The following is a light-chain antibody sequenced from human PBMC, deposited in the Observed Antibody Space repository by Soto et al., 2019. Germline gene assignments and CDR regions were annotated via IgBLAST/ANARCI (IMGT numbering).Light chain of an antibody. CDR3: QYRGIWPPGAT. CDR2: DAS. J-gene: IGKJ4*01. V-gene: IGKV3-11*01. Sequence: EIVLTQSPVTLSLSPGERATLSCRASQSINNYLAWYQQKPGQPPRLLIYDASNRATAIPVRFRGSGSGTDFTLTISSLEPEDSAVYYCQYRGIWPPGATFGGGTKVEIK. CDR1: QSINNY.